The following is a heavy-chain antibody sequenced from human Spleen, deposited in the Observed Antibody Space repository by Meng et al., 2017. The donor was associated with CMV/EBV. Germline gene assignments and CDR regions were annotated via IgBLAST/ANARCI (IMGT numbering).Heavy chain of an antibody. V-gene: IGHV3-21*01. J-gene: IGHJ3*01. D-gene: IGHD3-10*01. Sequence: GESLKISCAASGFTFSSYWMSWVRQAPGKGLEWVSSISSSATSIDYADAVKGRFTISRETSKNSLYLQMNSLRAEDTAVYYCMVRGKLGAYDFWGQGTMVTVSS. CDR1: GFTFSSYW. CDR3: MVRGKLGAYDF. CDR2: ISSSATSI.